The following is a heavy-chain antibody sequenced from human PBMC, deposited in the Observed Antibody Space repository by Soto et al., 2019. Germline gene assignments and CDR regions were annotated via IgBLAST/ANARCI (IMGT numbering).Heavy chain of an antibody. V-gene: IGHV4-39*01. Sequence: SETLSLTCTVSGGSISSSSDYWGWIRQPPGKGLEWIGSIYYSGSTYYNPSLKSRVTISVDTSKNQFSLKLSSVTAADTAVYYCARLSRQLVNYWGQGTLVTVSS. J-gene: IGHJ4*02. CDR2: IYYSGST. CDR3: ARLSRQLVNY. D-gene: IGHD6-6*01. CDR1: GGSISSSSDY.